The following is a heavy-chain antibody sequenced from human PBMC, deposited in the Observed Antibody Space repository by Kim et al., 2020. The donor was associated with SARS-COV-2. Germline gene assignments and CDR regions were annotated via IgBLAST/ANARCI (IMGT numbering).Heavy chain of an antibody. CDR2: IYYSGST. CDR1: GGSISSSSYY. CDR3: ARGDDNYYYMDV. Sequence: SETLSLTCTVSGGSISSSSYYWGWIRQPPGKGLEWIGSIYYSGSTYYNPSLKSRVTISVDTSKNQFSLQLSSVTAADTAVYYCARGDDNYYYMDVWGNGT. J-gene: IGHJ6*03. V-gene: IGHV4-39*01. D-gene: IGHD1-1*01.